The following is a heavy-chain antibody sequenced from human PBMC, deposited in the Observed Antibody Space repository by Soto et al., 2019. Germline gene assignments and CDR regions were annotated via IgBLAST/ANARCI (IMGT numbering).Heavy chain of an antibody. J-gene: IGHJ6*02. Sequence: SVKVSCRASGGTFSSYAISWVRQAPGQGLEWMGGIIPIFGTANYAQKFQGRVTITADKSTSTAYMELSSLRSEDTAVYYCARDIVVVVAATGYYYYYGMDVWGQGTTVTVSS. CDR3: ARDIVVVVAATGYYYYYGMDV. V-gene: IGHV1-69*06. CDR1: GGTFSSYA. CDR2: IIPIFGTA. D-gene: IGHD2-15*01.